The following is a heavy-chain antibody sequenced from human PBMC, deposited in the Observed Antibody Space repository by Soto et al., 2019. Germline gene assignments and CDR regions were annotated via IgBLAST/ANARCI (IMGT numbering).Heavy chain of an antibody. CDR1: GFTFRSYT. V-gene: IGHV3-21*01. Sequence: GGSLRLSCAASGFTFRSYTMDWVRQAPGKGLEGVSSISSSSSDIYYADSVKGRFTVSRDNAKNSLYLQMNSLRAEDTAVYYCASLVAAPSSFSSYYYDMDVWGQGTTVTVSS. CDR2: ISSSSSDI. D-gene: IGHD6-6*01. J-gene: IGHJ6*02. CDR3: ASLVAAPSSFSSYYYDMDV.